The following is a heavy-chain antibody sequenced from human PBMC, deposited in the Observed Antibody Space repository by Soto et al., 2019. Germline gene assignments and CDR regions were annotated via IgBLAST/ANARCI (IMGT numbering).Heavy chain of an antibody. D-gene: IGHD4-17*01. CDR3: ARGNRDYGGPAPRWFDP. J-gene: IGHJ5*02. Sequence: ASVKLSCKASGYTFTRYDINWVRQATGQGLEYLGWMNPNSGNTAYVQKFQGRVTMTWDTSITTAYMELSSLRSEDTAVYYCARGNRDYGGPAPRWFDPWGQGTLVTVSS. V-gene: IGHV1-8*01. CDR1: GYTFTRYD. CDR2: MNPNSGNT.